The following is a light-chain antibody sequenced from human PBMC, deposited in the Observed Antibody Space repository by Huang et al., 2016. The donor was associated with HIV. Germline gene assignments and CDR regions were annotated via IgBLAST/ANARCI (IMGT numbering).Light chain of an antibody. Sequence: IQLTQSPSSLSASVGDRVTITCRANQAIGTYLAWYKQKPGKAPELLLNSSSTLRSGVPSRFSGGGSGTDCTLTITSLQPEDFASYSCQHLYTFGGGTKVEIK. CDR3: QHLYT. CDR2: SSS. J-gene: IGKJ4*01. CDR1: QAIGTY. V-gene: IGKV1-9*01.